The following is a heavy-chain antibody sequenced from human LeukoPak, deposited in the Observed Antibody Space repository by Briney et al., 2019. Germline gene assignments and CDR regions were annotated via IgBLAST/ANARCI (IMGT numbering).Heavy chain of an antibody. CDR2: ISYDGSDK. Sequence: PGGSLRLSCAASGFTFSSYGIHWVRQAPGKGLEWVAVISYDGSDKYYADSVKGRFTISRDNSKNTLYVQMNSLRVEDTAVYYCAKGDYGDLPDYWGQGTLVTVSS. CDR3: AKGDYGDLPDY. V-gene: IGHV3-30*18. D-gene: IGHD4-17*01. CDR1: GFTFSSYG. J-gene: IGHJ4*02.